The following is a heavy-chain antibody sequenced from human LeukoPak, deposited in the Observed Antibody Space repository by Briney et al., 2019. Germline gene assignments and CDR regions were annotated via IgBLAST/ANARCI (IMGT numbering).Heavy chain of an antibody. D-gene: IGHD3-9*01. CDR1: GFTFSSYW. J-gene: IGHJ4*02. CDR2: INSDGSTT. V-gene: IGHV3-74*01. CDR3: VRGDRTGYFFDN. Sequence: GGSLRLSCAASGFTFSSYWMHWVRQAPGKGLVWVSRINSDGSTTSYADSVKGRFTISRDNAKNTLYLEMNSLRAEDTAFYFCVRGDRTGYFFDNWDQGTLVTVPS.